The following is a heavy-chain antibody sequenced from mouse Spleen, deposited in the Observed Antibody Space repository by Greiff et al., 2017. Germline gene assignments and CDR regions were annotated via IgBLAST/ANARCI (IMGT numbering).Heavy chain of an antibody. J-gene: IGHJ4*01. CDR2: INPYNGGT. CDR1: GYTFTDYY. D-gene: IGHD1-1*01. V-gene: IGHV1-19*01. CDR3: ARRYYGSRYAMDY. Sequence: EVQLQQSGPVLVKPGASVKMPCKASGYTFTDYYMNWVKQSHGKSLEWIGVINPYNGGTSYNQKFKGKATLTVDKSSSTAYMELNSLTSEDSAVYYCARRYYGSRYAMDYWGQGTSVTVSS.